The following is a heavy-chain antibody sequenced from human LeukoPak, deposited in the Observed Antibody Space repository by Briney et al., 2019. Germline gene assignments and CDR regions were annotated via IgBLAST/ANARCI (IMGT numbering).Heavy chain of an antibody. V-gene: IGHV4-38-2*01. CDR1: GYSISSGYY. D-gene: IGHD6-19*01. J-gene: IGHJ1*01. CDR3: ARSGGWYLLGYFQH. CDR2: IYHSGST. Sequence: PSETLPLTCAVSGYSISSGYYWGWIRQPPGKGLEWIGSIYHSGSTYYNPSLKSRVTISVDTSKNQFSLKLSSVTAADTAVYYCARSGGWYLLGYFQHWGQGTLVTVSS.